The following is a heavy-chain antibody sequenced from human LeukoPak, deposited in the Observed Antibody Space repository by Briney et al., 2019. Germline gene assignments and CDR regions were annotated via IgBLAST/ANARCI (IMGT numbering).Heavy chain of an antibody. CDR1: GYSFSTYW. CDR3: ARQGAAGKYYYYYMDV. V-gene: IGHV5-51*01. CDR2: IYPGDSDT. D-gene: IGHD6-13*01. J-gene: IGHJ6*03. Sequence: GESLKISCQGSGYSFSTYWIGWVRQMPGKGLEWMGIIYPGDSDTRYSLSFQGQVTISADKSIGTAYLQWSSLKASDTAMYYCARQGAAGKYYYYYMDVWGKGTTVTVSS.